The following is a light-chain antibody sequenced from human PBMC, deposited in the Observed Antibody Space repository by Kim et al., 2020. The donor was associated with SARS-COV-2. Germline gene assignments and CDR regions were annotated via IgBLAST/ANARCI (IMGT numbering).Light chain of an antibody. CDR2: QDT. CDR3: HVWDSTTTV. J-gene: IGLJ2*01. Sequence: VTPGQTASITCSGDRLGDKYVCWYQQEPGQAPVVVIYQDTKRPSGIPERFAGSNSGNTATLTISGTQAMDEADYYCHVWDSTTTVFGGGTQLTVL. CDR1: RLGDKY. V-gene: IGLV3-1*01.